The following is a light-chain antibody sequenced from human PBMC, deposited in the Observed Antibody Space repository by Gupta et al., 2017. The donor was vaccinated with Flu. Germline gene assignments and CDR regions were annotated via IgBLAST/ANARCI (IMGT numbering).Light chain of an antibody. J-gene: IGKJ2*01. Sequence: EFVLTQSPDTLCLSQGDRATLSCRASLSVPGSKVAWYQQKPGQAPKLLISGASRSTTGIPHRISGSGSGTVFSLTISGLEPEDSAVYYCQQYGGAPVTFGQGTKVAI. V-gene: IGKV3-20*01. CDR3: QQYGGAPVT. CDR1: LSVPGSK. CDR2: GAS.